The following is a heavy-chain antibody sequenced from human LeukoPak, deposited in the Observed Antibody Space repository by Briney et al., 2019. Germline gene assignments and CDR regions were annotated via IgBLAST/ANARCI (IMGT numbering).Heavy chain of an antibody. CDR1: GFTFSSYS. CDR2: ISGSGGRT. Sequence: GGSLRLSCAASGFTFSSYSMDWVRQAPGKGLEWVSAISGSGGRTHYADSVKGRFTISRDNSKNTLYLQMNSLRAEDTAVYYCAKKDGSYKRWWFDPWGQGTLVTVSS. CDR3: AKKDGSYKRWWFDP. V-gene: IGHV3-23*01. J-gene: IGHJ5*02. D-gene: IGHD1-26*01.